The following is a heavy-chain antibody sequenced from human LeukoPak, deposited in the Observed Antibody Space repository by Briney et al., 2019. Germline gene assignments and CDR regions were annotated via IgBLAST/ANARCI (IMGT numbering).Heavy chain of an antibody. V-gene: IGHV3-23*01. J-gene: IGHJ4*02. D-gene: IGHD3-10*01. CDR3: AKDPPVLLWFGESGGY. CDR1: GFNFRSAW. CDR2: ISGSGGST. Sequence: GGSLRLSCTASGFNFRSAWMSWARQAPGKGLEWVSAISGSGGSTYYADSVKGRFTISRDNSKNTLYLQMNSLRAEDTAVYYCAKDPPVLLWFGESGGYWGQGTLVTVSS.